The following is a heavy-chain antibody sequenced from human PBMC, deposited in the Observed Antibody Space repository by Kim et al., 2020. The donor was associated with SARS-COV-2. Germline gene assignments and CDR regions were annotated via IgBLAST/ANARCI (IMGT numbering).Heavy chain of an antibody. D-gene: IGHD2-15*01. CDR3: ARGWWYRGWFDP. J-gene: IGHJ5*02. CDR1: GGSFSGYY. Sequence: SETLSLTCAVYGGSFSGYYWSWIRQPPGKGLEWIGEINHSGSTNYNPSLKSRVTISVDTSKNQFSLKLSSVTAADTAVYYCARGWWYRGWFDPWGQGTLVTVSS. CDR2: INHSGST. V-gene: IGHV4-34*01.